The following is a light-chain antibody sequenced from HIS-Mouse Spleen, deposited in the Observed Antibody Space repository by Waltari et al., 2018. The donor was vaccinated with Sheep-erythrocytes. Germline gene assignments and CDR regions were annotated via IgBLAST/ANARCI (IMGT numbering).Light chain of an antibody. V-gene: IGKV3-20*01. J-gene: IGKJ1*01. CDR1: QSVSSSY. Sequence: QSVSSSYLAWYQQKPGRAPRLLIYGASSRATGIPDRFSGSGSGTDFTLTISRLEPEDFAVYYCQQYGSSPWTFGQGTKVEIK. CDR2: GAS. CDR3: QQYGSSPWT.